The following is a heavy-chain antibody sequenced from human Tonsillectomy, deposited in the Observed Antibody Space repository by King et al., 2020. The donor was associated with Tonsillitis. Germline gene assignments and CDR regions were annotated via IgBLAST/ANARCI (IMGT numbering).Heavy chain of an antibody. CDR3: AKEGGAQYCSSASCSADY. D-gene: IGHD2-2*01. V-gene: IGHV3-30*18. J-gene: IGHJ4*02. CDR2: ISYDGSDK. Sequence: QLVQSGGGVVQPGRSLRLSCAASGFAFSDCGMHWVRQAPGKGLDWVATISYDGSDKDYGDSVRGRFTISRDNSRSTRYLQVNSLRADDTAVYYCAKEGGAQYCSSASCSADYWGQGTLVTVSS. CDR1: GFAFSDCG.